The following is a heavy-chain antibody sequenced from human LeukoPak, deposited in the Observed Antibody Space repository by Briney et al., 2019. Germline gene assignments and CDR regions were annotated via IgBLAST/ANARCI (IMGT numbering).Heavy chain of an antibody. CDR1: GGTFSSYA. J-gene: IGHJ5*02. Sequence: GSSVKVSCKASGGTFSSYAISWMRQAPGQGLEWMGGIIPIFGTANYAQKFQGRVTITADESTSTAYMELSSLRSEDTAVYYCTLGVLGYSWFDPWGQGTLVTVSS. CDR3: TLGVLGYSWFDP. D-gene: IGHD3-16*01. CDR2: IIPIFGTA. V-gene: IGHV1-69*01.